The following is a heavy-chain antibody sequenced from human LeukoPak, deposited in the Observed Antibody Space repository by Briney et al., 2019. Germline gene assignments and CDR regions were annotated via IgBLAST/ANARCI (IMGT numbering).Heavy chain of an antibody. V-gene: IGHV4-4*02. J-gene: IGHJ4*02. Sequence: PSETLSLTCAVSGGSISSSNWWSWVRQPPGKGLEWIGEIYHSGSTNYNPSPKSRVTISVDKSKNQFSLKLSSVTAADSAVYYCASERGYSSSWYAHWGQGTLVTVSS. CDR1: GGSISSSNW. CDR3: ASERGYSSSWYAH. CDR2: IYHSGST. D-gene: IGHD6-13*01.